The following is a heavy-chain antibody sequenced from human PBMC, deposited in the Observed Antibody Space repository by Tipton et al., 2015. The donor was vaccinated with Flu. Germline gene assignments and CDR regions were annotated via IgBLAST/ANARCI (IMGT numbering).Heavy chain of an antibody. CDR3: ARPHTPYFYGMDV. V-gene: IGHV4-39*07. D-gene: IGHD2-2*02. CDR2: IYYTGTT. J-gene: IGHJ6*02. Sequence: TLSLTCTVSGGSINSDSYYWGWIRQTQGKGLQWIGSIYYTGTTSYNPSPQGRVTISADRSKNQFSLEMSSLTAADTAVYYCARPHTPYFYGMDVWGQGTTVTVSS. CDR1: GGSINSDSYY.